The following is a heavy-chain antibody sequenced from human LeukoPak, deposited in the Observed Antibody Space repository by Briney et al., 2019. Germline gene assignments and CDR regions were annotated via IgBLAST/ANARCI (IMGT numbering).Heavy chain of an antibody. Sequence: SETLSLTCAVYGGSFSGYYWSWIRQPPGKGLEWIGEINHSGSTNYNPSPKSRVTISVDTSKNQFSLKLSSVTAADTAVYYCARGTAVAGSFDYWGQGTLVTVSS. CDR3: ARGTAVAGSFDY. D-gene: IGHD6-19*01. CDR1: GGSFSGYY. V-gene: IGHV4-34*01. CDR2: INHSGST. J-gene: IGHJ4*02.